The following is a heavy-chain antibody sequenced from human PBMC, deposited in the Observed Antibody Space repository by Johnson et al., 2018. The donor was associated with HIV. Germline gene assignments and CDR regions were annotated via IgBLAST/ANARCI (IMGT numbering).Heavy chain of an antibody. CDR1: GFTFSSYA. J-gene: IGHJ3*02. Sequence: MQLVESGGGLVQRGGSLRLSCAASGFTFSSYAMSWVRQAPGKGLEWVSAISGSGDSTYYAAPVKGRFTISRDDSKNTLYLQMNSLKTEDTAVYYCTTERWLQQRAFDIWGQGTMVTVSS. V-gene: IGHV3-23*04. CDR2: ISGSGDST. CDR3: TTERWLQQRAFDI. D-gene: IGHD5-24*01.